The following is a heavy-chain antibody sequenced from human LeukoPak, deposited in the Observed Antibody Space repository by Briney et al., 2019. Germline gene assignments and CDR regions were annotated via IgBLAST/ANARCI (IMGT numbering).Heavy chain of an antibody. CDR3: ATEAWFRFDK. J-gene: IGHJ4*02. CDR2: VNGDGSGR. CDR1: GFTVSSNY. Sequence: PGGSLRLSCAASGFTVSSNYMSWVRQAPGKGPEWVVTVNGDGSGRYYMNSVKGRFTISRDNAKNSLYLQMDSLRVEDTAVYYCATEAWFRFDKWGQGILVTVSS. D-gene: IGHD3-10*01. V-gene: IGHV3-7*03.